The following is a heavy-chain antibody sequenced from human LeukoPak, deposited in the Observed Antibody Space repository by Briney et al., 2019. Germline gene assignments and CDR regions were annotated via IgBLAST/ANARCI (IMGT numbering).Heavy chain of an antibody. CDR2: IWYDGSNK. CDR1: GFTFSSYG. CDR3: ARDRQASDGELDN. J-gene: IGHJ4*02. V-gene: IGHV3-33*01. Sequence: QVQLVESGGGVVQPGRSLRLSCAASGFTFSSYGMHWVRQAPGKGLEWVAVIWYDGSNKYYADSVKGRFTISRDNSKNTLYLQMNSLRAEDTAVYYCARDRQASDGELDNWGQGTLVTVSS. D-gene: IGHD2-21*02.